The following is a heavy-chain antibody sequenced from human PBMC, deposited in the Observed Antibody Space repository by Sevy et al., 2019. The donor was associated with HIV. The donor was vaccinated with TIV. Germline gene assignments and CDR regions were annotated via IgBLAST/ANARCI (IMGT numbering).Heavy chain of an antibody. Sequence: GGSLRLSCAASGFTFSRYAMHWVRQAPGKGLEWLAVISYDGSTKYYTDSVKGRFTISSDNSKNPLYLQMNSLKVEDTAVYYRARVKCAYSFGYYGMDVWGQGTTVTVSS. V-gene: IGHV3-30-3*01. J-gene: IGHJ6*02. CDR3: ARVKCAYSFGYYGMDV. CDR2: ISYDGSTK. CDR1: GFTFSRYA. D-gene: IGHD5-18*01.